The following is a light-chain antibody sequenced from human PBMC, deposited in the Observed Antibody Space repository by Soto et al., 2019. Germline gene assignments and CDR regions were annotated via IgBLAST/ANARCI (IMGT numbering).Light chain of an antibody. Sequence: DIQMTQSPSSLSASVGDRVTITCRASQGISNYLAWYQQKPGKFPQLLIYDASTLQSVVPSRFSGSGSGTDFTLTISSLQPEDVGSYYCQKYDSAPLTFGGGTQVEIK. CDR3: QKYDSAPLT. CDR1: QGISNY. J-gene: IGKJ4*01. V-gene: IGKV1-27*01. CDR2: DAS.